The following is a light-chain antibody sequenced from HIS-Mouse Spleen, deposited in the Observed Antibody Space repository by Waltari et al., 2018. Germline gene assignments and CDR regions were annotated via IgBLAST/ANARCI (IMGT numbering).Light chain of an antibody. CDR2: EDS. CDR1: ALPKKY. V-gene: IGLV3-10*01. Sequence: SYELTQPPSGSVSPGQTARITCSGDALPKKYAYWYQQKSGQATVLVIYEDSKRPSGIPERFSGSSSGTIATLTISGAQVEDEADYYCYSTDSSGNHRVFGGGTKLTVL. CDR3: YSTDSSGNHRV. J-gene: IGLJ2*01.